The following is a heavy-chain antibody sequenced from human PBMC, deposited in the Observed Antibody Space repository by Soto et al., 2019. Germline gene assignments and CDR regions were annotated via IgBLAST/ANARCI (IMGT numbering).Heavy chain of an antibody. V-gene: IGHV4-4*07. Sequence: KASETLSLTCTVSGGSIKNYYWSWIRQSAGKALEWIGRIYTRGSTKYNPSLKSRVTMSVDTSKNQFSLKLNSVSAADTAVYFCARDILIAGAPDAFDIWGQGTMVTVSS. CDR2: IYTRGST. CDR1: GGSIKNYY. J-gene: IGHJ3*02. D-gene: IGHD1-26*01. CDR3: ARDILIAGAPDAFDI.